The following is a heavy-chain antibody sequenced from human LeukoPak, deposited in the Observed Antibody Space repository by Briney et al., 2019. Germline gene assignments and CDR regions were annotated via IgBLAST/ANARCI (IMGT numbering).Heavy chain of an antibody. J-gene: IGHJ4*02. CDR1: GFTFSSYA. V-gene: IGHV3-23*01. CDR2: ISGSGGST. D-gene: IGHD4/OR15-4a*01. Sequence: PGGSLRLSCAASGFTFSSYAMSWVRQAPGKGLEWVSAISGSGGSTYYADSVKGRFTISRGNSKNTLYLQMNSLRAEDTAVYYCARRAGAYSHPYDYWGQGTLVTVSS. CDR3: ARRAGAYSHPYDY.